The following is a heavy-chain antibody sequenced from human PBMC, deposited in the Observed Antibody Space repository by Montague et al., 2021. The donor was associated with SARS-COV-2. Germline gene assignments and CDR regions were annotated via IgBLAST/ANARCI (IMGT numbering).Heavy chain of an antibody. CDR3: ARDRVEIVGAAGFDY. V-gene: IGHV3-21*01. CDR1: GFTFSSYS. CDR2: ISSSSSYI. J-gene: IGHJ4*02. D-gene: IGHD1-26*01. Sequence: SLRLSCAASGFTFSSYSMNWVRRAPGKGLEWVSSISSSSSYIYYADSVKGRFTISGDNAKNSLYLQVNSLRAEDTAVYYCARDRVEIVGAAGFDYWGQGTLVTVSS.